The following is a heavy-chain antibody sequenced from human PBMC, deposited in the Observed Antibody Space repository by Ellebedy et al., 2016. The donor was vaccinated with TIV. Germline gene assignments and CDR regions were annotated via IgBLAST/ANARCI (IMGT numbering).Heavy chain of an antibody. J-gene: IGHJ6*03. D-gene: IGHD4-11*01. CDR3: ATMPHYSSRYYYYYYMDV. Sequence: GESLKISXAASGFTFSSYALSWVRQAPGKGLEWVSALSGSGGSTYYADSVKGRFTISRDNSKNTLYLQMNSLRSEDTAVYYCATMPHYSSRYYYYYYMDVWGKGTTVTVSS. V-gene: IGHV3-23*01. CDR1: GFTFSSYA. CDR2: LSGSGGST.